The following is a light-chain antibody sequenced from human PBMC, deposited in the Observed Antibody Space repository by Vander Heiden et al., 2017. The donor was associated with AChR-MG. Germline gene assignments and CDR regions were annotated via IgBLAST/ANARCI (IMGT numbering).Light chain of an antibody. Sequence: DIQMTQSPSTLSASVGDTVTITCRASQSIGTWLAWYQQRPGKAPNLLIYKASSLESGVPSRFSGSGSGTEFTLTISSLQPDDFATYYCQQYDSYPWTFGQRTKVEIK. V-gene: IGKV1-5*03. CDR1: QSIGTW. CDR2: KAS. CDR3: QQYDSYPWT. J-gene: IGKJ1*01.